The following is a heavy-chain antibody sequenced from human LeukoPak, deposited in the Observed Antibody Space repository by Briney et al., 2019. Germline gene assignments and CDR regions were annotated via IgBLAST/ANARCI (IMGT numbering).Heavy chain of an antibody. CDR2: IYYSGST. V-gene: IGHV4-39*07. CDR3: ARGRYYGSGSPFDY. Sequence: PSETLSLTCTVSGGSISSSSYYWGWIRQPPGKGLEWIGSIYYSGSTYYNPSLKSRVTISVDTSKNQFSLKLSSVTAADTAVYYCARGRYYGSGSPFDYWGQGTLVTVSS. J-gene: IGHJ4*02. D-gene: IGHD3-10*01. CDR1: GGSISSSSYY.